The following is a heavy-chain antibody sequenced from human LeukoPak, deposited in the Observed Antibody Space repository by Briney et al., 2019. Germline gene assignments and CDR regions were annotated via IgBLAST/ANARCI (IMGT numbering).Heavy chain of an antibody. CDR2: ISGSGGST. D-gene: IGHD1-26*01. J-gene: IGHJ4*02. CDR1: GFTFSSYA. V-gene: IGHV3-23*01. Sequence: PGGSLRLSCAASGFTFSSYAMSWVRQAPGKGLEWVSAISGSGGSTHYADSVKGRFTISRDNAKNTLYLQMNSLRAEDTAVYYCARESGSYPPPFDYWGQGTLVTVSS. CDR3: ARESGSYPPPFDY.